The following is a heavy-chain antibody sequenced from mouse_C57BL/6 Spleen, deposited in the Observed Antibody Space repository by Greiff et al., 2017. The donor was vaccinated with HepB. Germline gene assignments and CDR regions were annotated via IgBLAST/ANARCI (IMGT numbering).Heavy chain of an antibody. CDR2: ISSGSSTI. J-gene: IGHJ2*01. V-gene: IGHV5-17*01. D-gene: IGHD4-1*01. CDR1: GFTFSDYG. Sequence: DVMLVESGGGLVKPGGSLKLSCAASGFTFSDYGMHWVRQAPEKGLEWVAYISSGSSTIYYADTVKGRFTISRDNAKNTLFLQMTSLRSEDTAMYYCAKGELAFDYWGQGTTLTVSS. CDR3: AKGELAFDY.